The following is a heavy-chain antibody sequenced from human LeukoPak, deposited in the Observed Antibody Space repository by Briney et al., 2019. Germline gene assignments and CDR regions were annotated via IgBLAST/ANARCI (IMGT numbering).Heavy chain of an antibody. V-gene: IGHV4-39*01. D-gene: IGHD6-13*01. Sequence: SETLSLTCTVSGGSISSSSYYWVWIRQPPGKGLEWIGSIYYSGSTYYNPSLKSRVTISVDTSKDQFSLKLSSVTAADTAVYYCARQSAGDFDYWGQGTLVTVSS. J-gene: IGHJ4*02. CDR2: IYYSGST. CDR3: ARQSAGDFDY. CDR1: GGSISSSSYY.